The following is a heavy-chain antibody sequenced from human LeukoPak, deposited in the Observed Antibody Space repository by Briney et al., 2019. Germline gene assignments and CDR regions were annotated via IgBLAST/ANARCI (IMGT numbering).Heavy chain of an antibody. D-gene: IGHD2-2*01. CDR2: MNQDGSEK. CDR1: GFTFSDHY. V-gene: IGHV3-7*01. J-gene: IGHJ4*02. Sequence: GGSLRLSCAASGFTFSDHYMDWVRQAPGKGLEWVANMNQDGSEKYYVDSVKGRFTISRDNAKNSLYLQMNSLRAEDTAVYYCARDSSCYDYWGQGTLVTVSS. CDR3: ARDSSCYDY.